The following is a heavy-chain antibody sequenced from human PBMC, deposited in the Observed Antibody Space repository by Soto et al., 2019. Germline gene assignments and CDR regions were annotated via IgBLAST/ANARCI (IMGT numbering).Heavy chain of an antibody. J-gene: IGHJ4*02. CDR3: AKDRLSGSGYDRAYFDY. Sequence: GGSLRLSCAASGFTFSDYYMSWIRQAPGKGLEWVSYISSSGSTIYYADSVKGRFTISRDNAKNSLYLQMNSLRAEGTAVYYCAKDRLSGSGYDRAYFDYCGQVTLVPVSS. CDR1: GFTFSDYY. CDR2: ISSSGSTI. D-gene: IGHD5-12*01. V-gene: IGHV3-11*01.